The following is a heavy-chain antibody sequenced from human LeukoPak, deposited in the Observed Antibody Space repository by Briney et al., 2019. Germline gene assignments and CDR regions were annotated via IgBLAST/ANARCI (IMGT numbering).Heavy chain of an antibody. V-gene: IGHV5-51*01. CDR2: IYPGDSDT. D-gene: IGHD1-26*01. CDR1: GYSFTSYW. J-gene: IGHJ3*02. Sequence: GESLKISCKGSGYSFTSYWIGWVRQMPGKGLEWMGIIYPGDSDTRYSPSFQGQVTISADKSISTAYLQWSSLKASDTAMYYCASDGGSYNSLVVRGAFDIWGQGTMVTVSS. CDR3: ASDGGSYNSLVVRGAFDI.